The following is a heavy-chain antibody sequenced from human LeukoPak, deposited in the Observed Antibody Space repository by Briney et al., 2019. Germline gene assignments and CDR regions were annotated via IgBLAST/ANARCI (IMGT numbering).Heavy chain of an antibody. CDR3: AREDSSSWFKYFDY. J-gene: IGHJ4*02. Sequence: SETLSLTCTVSGGSISSFYWSWIRQPPGKGLEWIGYIYYSGGTNYNPSLNNRVTISVDTSKNQFSLKLSSVTAADTAVYYCAREDSSSWFKYFDYWGQGTLVTVSS. D-gene: IGHD6-13*01. V-gene: IGHV4-59*12. CDR1: GGSISSFY. CDR2: IYYSGGT.